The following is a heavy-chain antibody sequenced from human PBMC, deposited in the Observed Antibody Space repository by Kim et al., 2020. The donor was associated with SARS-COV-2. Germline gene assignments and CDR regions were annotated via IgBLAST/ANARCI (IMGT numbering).Heavy chain of an antibody. Sequence: SETLSLTCTVSGGSVSSGSYYWSWIRQRPGQGLEWIVYIYDSGSTNYNPSLKSRVTISVDTSNNQFSLKLSPVTAADTAVYYWARGRNWYFDQYYFDYWGQGTLVTVSS. CDR2: IYDSGST. V-gene: IGHV4-61*01. CDR3: ARGRNWYFDQYYFDY. CDR1: GGSVSSGSYY. J-gene: IGHJ4*02. D-gene: IGHD3-9*01.